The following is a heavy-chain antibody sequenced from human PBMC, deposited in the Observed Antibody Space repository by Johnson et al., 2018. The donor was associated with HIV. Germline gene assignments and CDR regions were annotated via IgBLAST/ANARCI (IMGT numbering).Heavy chain of an antibody. D-gene: IGHD3-10*01. CDR1: GFTFSSYD. Sequence: VQLVESGGGLVQPGGSLRLSCAASGFTFSSYDMHWVRQATGKGLEWVSAIGTAGDTYYPGSVKGRFTISRENAKNSLYLQMNSLRAGDTAVYYCARATRFGRVRGSAFDIWGQGTMVTVSS. J-gene: IGHJ3*02. V-gene: IGHV3-13*01. CDR2: IGTAGDT. CDR3: ARATRFGRVRGSAFDI.